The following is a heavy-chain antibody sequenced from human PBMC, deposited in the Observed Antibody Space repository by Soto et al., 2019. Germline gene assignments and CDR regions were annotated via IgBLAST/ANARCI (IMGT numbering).Heavy chain of an antibody. CDR2: IYYNGSS. CDR1: GGSISSYY. J-gene: IGHJ4*02. CDR3: ALAAAGNSLFDY. D-gene: IGHD6-13*01. Sequence: SXTLSLTCTVSGGSISSYYWSWIRQPQGKGLEWIGYIYYNGSSNYNPSLKSRVSISVDTSKNQFSLKLSSVTAADSSVYYCALAAAGNSLFDYCGQGTLVTXSS. V-gene: IGHV4-59*01.